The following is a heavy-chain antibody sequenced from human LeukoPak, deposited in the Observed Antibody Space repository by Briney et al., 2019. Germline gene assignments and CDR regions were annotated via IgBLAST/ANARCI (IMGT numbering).Heavy chain of an antibody. CDR2: ISSSGNTI. Sequence: PGGSLRLSCAASGFTFSSYSMNWVRQAPGKGLEWVSYISSSGNTIYYADSVKGRFTISRDNAKNSLYLQMNSLRAEDTAVYYCARGIVGPTGLWFDYWGQGTLVTVSS. CDR3: ARGIVGPTGLWFDY. CDR1: GFTFSSYS. V-gene: IGHV3-48*04. J-gene: IGHJ4*02. D-gene: IGHD1-26*01.